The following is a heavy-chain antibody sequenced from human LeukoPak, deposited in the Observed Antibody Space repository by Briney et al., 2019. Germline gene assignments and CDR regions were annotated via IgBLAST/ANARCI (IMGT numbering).Heavy chain of an antibody. CDR2: IHGGGGT. J-gene: IGHJ4*02. Sequence: PGGSLRLSCAASGFIVRSSYMSWVRQAPGEGLEWVSVIHGGGGTYYADSVKGRFTISRDNSKNTLYLQMNSLRAEDTAVYYCAISTYYFDYWGQGTLVTVSS. CDR1: GFIVRSSY. CDR3: AISTYYFDY. D-gene: IGHD5/OR15-5a*01. V-gene: IGHV3-53*01.